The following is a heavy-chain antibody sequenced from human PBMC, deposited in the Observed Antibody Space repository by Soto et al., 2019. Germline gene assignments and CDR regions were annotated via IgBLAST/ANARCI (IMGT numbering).Heavy chain of an antibody. CDR3: AKATNIVVVPAAIGDY. V-gene: IGHV3-23*01. CDR1: VFTFSSYA. Sequence: GGSLRLSCAASVFTFSSYAMSWVRQAPGKGLEWVSAISGSGGSTYYADSVKGRFTISRDNSKNTLYLQMNSLRAEDTAVYYCAKATNIVVVPAAIGDYWGQGTLVTVSS. D-gene: IGHD2-2*01. J-gene: IGHJ4*02. CDR2: ISGSGGST.